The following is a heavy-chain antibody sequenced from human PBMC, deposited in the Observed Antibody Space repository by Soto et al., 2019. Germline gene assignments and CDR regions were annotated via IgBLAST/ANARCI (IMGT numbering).Heavy chain of an antibody. CDR3: ARDRYYYGSGSYTN. J-gene: IGHJ4*02. Sequence: ASVKVSCKASGYTFTGYYMHWVRQAPGQGLEWMGWINPNSGGTNYAQKFQGRVTMTRDTSISTAYMELSRLRSDDTAVYYCARDRYYYGSGSYTNWGQGTLVTVSS. V-gene: IGHV1-2*02. D-gene: IGHD3-10*01. CDR2: INPNSGGT. CDR1: GYTFTGYY.